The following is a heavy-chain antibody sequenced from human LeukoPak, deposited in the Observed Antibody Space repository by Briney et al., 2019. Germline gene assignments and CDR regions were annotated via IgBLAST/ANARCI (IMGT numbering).Heavy chain of an antibody. J-gene: IGHJ6*02. Sequence: GGSLRLSCAASGFTFSGYAMSWVRQAPGKGLEWVSAISGSGGSTYYADSVKGRFTISRDNAKNTLYLQMNSLRAEDTAVYYCARDTYFYNSSAFYHYYYGMDVWGQGTTVTVSS. V-gene: IGHV3-23*01. CDR3: ARDTYFYNSSAFYHYYYGMDV. CDR2: ISGSGGST. D-gene: IGHD3-22*01. CDR1: GFTFSGYA.